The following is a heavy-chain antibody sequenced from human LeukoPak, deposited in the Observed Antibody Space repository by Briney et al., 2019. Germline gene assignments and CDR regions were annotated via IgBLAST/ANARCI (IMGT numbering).Heavy chain of an antibody. J-gene: IGHJ4*02. D-gene: IGHD3-9*01. CDR3: AKDPRYYDILTGEYYFDY. Sequence: GGSLRLSCAASGFTFRSFAMTWVRQAPGKGLEWVAVISYDGSNKYYADSVKGRFTISRDNSKNTLYLQMNSLRAEDTAVYYCAKDPRYYDILTGEYYFDYWGQGTLVTVSS. V-gene: IGHV3-30*18. CDR1: GFTFRSFA. CDR2: ISYDGSNK.